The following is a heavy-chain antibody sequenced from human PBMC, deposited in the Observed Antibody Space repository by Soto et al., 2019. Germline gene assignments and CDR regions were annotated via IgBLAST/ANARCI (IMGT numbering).Heavy chain of an antibody. CDR2: IYSGGST. Sequence: EVQVVETGGGLIQPGGSLRLSCAVSGFTVSSNYMSWVRQPPGKGPEWVSDIYSGGSTYYADSVKGRFTISRDNSKNTLYLQMNSLRAEVTAVYYCARERDGHNPIWFDLWGQGTLVTVSS. CDR3: ARERDGHNPIWFDL. D-gene: IGHD2-21*01. V-gene: IGHV3-53*02. CDR1: GFTVSSNY. J-gene: IGHJ5*02.